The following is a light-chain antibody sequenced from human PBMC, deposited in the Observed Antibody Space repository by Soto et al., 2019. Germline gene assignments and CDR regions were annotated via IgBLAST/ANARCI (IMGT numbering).Light chain of an antibody. CDR1: ESISSW. J-gene: IGKJ5*01. V-gene: IGKV1-5*03. Sequence: MAQCPSTRSGAVRGKGTDTGRANESISSWLAWYQQKPGKAPKLLIYKASSLESGVPSRFSGSGSGTEFTLTISRLQPDDFATYSCQLYNSYLLPSGQGTRLEIK. CDR3: QLYNSYLLP. CDR2: KAS.